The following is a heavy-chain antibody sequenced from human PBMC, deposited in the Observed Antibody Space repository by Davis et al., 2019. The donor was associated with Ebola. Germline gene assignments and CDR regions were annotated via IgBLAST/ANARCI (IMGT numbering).Heavy chain of an antibody. Sequence: SQTLSLTCAISGDSVSSNNVAWDWIRQSSSRGLEWLGRTYYRSKWRNDYAVSVKSRITINPDTSKNQFSLQLNSVTPEDTAVYYCARVFAQQDWYFDLWGRGTLVTVSS. CDR3: ARVFAQQDWYFDL. V-gene: IGHV6-1*01. CDR2: TYYRSKWRN. J-gene: IGHJ2*01. D-gene: IGHD6-13*01. CDR1: GDSVSSNNVA.